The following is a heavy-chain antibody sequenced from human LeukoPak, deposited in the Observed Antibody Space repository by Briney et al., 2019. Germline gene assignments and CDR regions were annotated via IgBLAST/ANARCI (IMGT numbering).Heavy chain of an antibody. Sequence: GGSLRLSCAASGFTFSSYAMHWVRQAPGKGLEWVAVISYDGSNKYYADSVKGRFTISRDNSKNTLYLQMNSLRAEDTAVYYCAREVISSSAVTYYYYMDVWGKGTTVTVSS. V-gene: IGHV3-30-3*01. J-gene: IGHJ6*03. CDR2: ISYDGSNK. CDR1: GFTFSSYA. D-gene: IGHD6-6*01. CDR3: AREVISSSAVTYYYYMDV.